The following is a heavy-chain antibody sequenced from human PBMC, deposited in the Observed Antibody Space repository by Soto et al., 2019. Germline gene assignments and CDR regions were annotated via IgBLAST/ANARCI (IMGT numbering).Heavy chain of an antibody. D-gene: IGHD1-1*01. CDR2: ISGGGDGT. V-gene: IGHV3-23*01. J-gene: IGHJ4*02. Sequence: LRLSCAASGFPFGENAMSWVRQAPGKGLEWVSGISGGGDGTNYADSVKGRFTVSRDNSRNTMYLQMNSLRAEDTAVYYCAKEPRLQLAYWGQGTLVTVSS. CDR3: AKEPRLQLAY. CDR1: GFPFGENA.